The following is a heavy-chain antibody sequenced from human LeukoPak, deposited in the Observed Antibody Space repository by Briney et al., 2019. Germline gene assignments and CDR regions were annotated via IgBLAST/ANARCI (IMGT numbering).Heavy chain of an antibody. CDR1: GYIFTGYY. V-gene: IGHV1-46*01. Sequence: ASVKVSCKASGYIFTGYYIHWVRQAPGQGLEWMGIINPSDGSTTYAQTFQGRVTMTRDMSTSIVYMDLSSLGSEDTAVYYCARGGVTIFGVGQTNWFDPWGQGTLVTVSS. CDR3: ARGGVTIFGVGQTNWFDP. CDR2: INPSDGST. D-gene: IGHD3-3*01. J-gene: IGHJ5*02.